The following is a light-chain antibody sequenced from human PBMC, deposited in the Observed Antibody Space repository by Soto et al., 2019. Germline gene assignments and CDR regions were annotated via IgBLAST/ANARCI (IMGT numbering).Light chain of an antibody. V-gene: IGKV3-15*01. CDR2: GAS. CDR3: QQYNNWPPLT. Sequence: ELVMTQAPVTVSVSPGERATLSCRASQSVSSNLAWYQQKPGQAPRLLILGASTRATGIPARFSGSGSGTEFTLTISSLQSEDFAFYYCQQYNNWPPLTFGQGTKVDI. J-gene: IGKJ1*01. CDR1: QSVSSN.